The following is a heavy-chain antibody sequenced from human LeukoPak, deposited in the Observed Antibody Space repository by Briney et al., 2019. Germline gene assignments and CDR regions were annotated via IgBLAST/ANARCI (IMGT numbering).Heavy chain of an antibody. CDR1: GXTVSSNY. V-gene: IGHV3-66*01. J-gene: IGHJ4*02. Sequence: GGSLRLSCAASGXTVSSNYMSWVRQAPGKGLEWVSVIYSGGSTYYADSVKGRFTISRDNSKNTLYLQMNSLRAEDTAVYYCARDPFGEFSLDYWGQGTLVTVSS. D-gene: IGHD3-10*01. CDR2: IYSGGST. CDR3: ARDPFGEFSLDY.